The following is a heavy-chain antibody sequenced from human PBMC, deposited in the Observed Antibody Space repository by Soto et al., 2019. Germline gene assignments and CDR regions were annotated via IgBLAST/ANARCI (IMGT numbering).Heavy chain of an antibody. Sequence: ASVKVSCKASGCTFTSYGISWVRQAPGQGLEWMGWISAYNGNTNYAQNLQGRVTMTTDTSTSTAYMELSSLRSEDTAVYYCARTSGYYFFDYWGQGTLVTVSS. D-gene: IGHD3-3*01. J-gene: IGHJ4*02. CDR2: ISAYNGNT. CDR3: ARTSGYYFFDY. V-gene: IGHV1-18*01. CDR1: GCTFTSYG.